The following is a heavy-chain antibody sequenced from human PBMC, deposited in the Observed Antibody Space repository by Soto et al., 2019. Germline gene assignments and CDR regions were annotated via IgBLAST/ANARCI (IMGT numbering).Heavy chain of an antibody. V-gene: IGHV3-30-3*01. CDR2: ISYDGSNK. CDR1: GFTFSSYA. CDR3: ARDRYSYGHYYYYGMDV. J-gene: IGHJ6*02. Sequence: GGSLRLSCAASGFTFSSYAMHWVRQAPGKGLEWVAVISYDGSNKYYADSVKGRFTISRDNSKNTLYLQMNSLRAEDTAVYYCARDRYSYGHYYYYGMDVWGQGTTVTVSS. D-gene: IGHD5-18*01.